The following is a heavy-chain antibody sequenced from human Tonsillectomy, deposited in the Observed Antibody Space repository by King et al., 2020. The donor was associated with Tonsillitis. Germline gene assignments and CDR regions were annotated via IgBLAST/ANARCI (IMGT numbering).Heavy chain of an antibody. CDR1: GFSFSNYW. CDR2: IKHDGSEK. CDR3: ASDFDAGWFEF. Sequence: VQLVESGGGLVLPGGSLRLSCAASGFSFSNYWMSWVRQAPGKGLEWLANIKHDGSEKYYVDSVKGRFSISRDNAKNSVYLQMNSLRADDTAVYYCASDFDAGWFEFWGQGTLVTVSS. D-gene: IGHD3-9*01. V-gene: IGHV3-7*03. J-gene: IGHJ5*01.